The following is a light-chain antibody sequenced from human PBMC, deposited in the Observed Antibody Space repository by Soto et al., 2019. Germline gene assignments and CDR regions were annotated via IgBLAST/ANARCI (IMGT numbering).Light chain of an antibody. J-gene: IGLJ1*01. Sequence: QSVLAQPASVSGSPGQSITISCPGTSSDVGGFNYVSWYQQYPGKAPKLLIYDVSNRPSGVSNRFSGSKSGNTASLTTSGLQAEDEADYYCSSYTSNNTHVFGTGTKVTVL. V-gene: IGLV2-14*03. CDR3: SSYTSNNTHV. CDR1: SSDVGGFNY. CDR2: DVS.